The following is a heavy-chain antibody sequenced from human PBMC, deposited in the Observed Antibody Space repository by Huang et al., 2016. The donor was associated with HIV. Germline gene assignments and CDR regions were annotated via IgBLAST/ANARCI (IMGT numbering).Heavy chain of an antibody. CDR1: GFSLDSFN. Sequence: EVQLVDSGGGLVKPGGSLRLSCAASGFSLDSFNMFWVRQIQAKGLQWGASISPSSSFIEYADSVKGRFSISRDNAKNSLYLQMNSLRGEDTAVYYCVKDRGQQLSPFDSWGQGTLVTVSS. CDR2: ISPSSSFI. V-gene: IGHV3-21*01. D-gene: IGHD6-13*01. CDR3: VKDRGQQLSPFDS. J-gene: IGHJ4*02.